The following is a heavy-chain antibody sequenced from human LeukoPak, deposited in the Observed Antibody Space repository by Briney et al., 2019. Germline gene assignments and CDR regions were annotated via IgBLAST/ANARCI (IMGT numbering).Heavy chain of an antibody. CDR2: ISGSGSSI. CDR3: ARELPFDY. J-gene: IGHJ4*02. D-gene: IGHD2-15*01. V-gene: IGHV3-11*04. CDR1: GFTFSGYY. Sequence: PGGSLRLSCAASGFTFSGYYMSWIRQAPGKGLELLSYISGSGSSIVYADSVKGRFTISRDNAKNSLYLQMNSLRAEDTAVYYCARELPFDYWGQGTLVTVSS.